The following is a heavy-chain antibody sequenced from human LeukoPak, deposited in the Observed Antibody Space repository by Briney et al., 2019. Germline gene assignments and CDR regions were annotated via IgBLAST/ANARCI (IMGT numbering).Heavy chain of an antibody. Sequence: SETLSLTCTVSGYSISSGNYWGWIRQPPGKGLEWTGNIYHSGTTYYNPSLKSRVTISVDTSNNQFSLKLSSVTAADTAMYHCARGYGGNVDYWGQGTLVTVSS. J-gene: IGHJ4*02. CDR2: IYHSGTT. D-gene: IGHD4-23*01. CDR3: ARGYGGNVDY. CDR1: GYSISSGNY. V-gene: IGHV4-38-2*02.